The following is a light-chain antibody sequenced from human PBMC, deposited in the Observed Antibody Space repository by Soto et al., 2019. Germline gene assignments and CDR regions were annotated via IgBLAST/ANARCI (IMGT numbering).Light chain of an antibody. Sequence: EIVMTQSPATLSVSPGERATLSCRASQSVSSNLAWYQQKPGQPPRLLIYGASTRATGIPARFSGSGSGTEFTLTISSLHSEDCAVYFCQQYNNWYTFGQGTKLEIK. CDR3: QQYNNWYT. CDR2: GAS. V-gene: IGKV3-15*01. J-gene: IGKJ2*01. CDR1: QSVSSN.